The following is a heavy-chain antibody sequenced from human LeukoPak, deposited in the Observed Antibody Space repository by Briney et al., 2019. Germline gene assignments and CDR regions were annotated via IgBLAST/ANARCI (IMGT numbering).Heavy chain of an antibody. CDR1: GGSFSGYY. V-gene: IGHV4-34*01. Sequence: SETLSLTCAVYGGSFSGYYWSWIRQPPGKGLEWIGEINHGGSTNYNPSLKSRVTISVDTSKNQFSLKLSSVTAADTAVYYCARYLDYGGNSRVFQHWGQGTLVTVSS. D-gene: IGHD4-23*01. CDR3: ARYLDYGGNSRVFQH. J-gene: IGHJ1*01. CDR2: INHGGST.